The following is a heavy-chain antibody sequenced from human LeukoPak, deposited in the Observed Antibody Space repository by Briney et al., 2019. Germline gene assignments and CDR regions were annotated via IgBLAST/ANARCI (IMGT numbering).Heavy chain of an antibody. CDR2: ISSSSSYI. D-gene: IGHD3-10*01. V-gene: IGHV3-21*01. J-gene: IGHJ4*02. CDR3: ARARITMVRGVIAADVAPLDY. CDR1: GFTFSSYS. Sequence: GGSLRLSCAAPGFTFSSYSMNWVRQAPGKGLEWVSSISSSSSYIYYADSVKGRFTISRDNAKNSLYLQMNSLRAEDTAVYYCARARITMVRGVIAADVAPLDYWGQGTLVTVSS.